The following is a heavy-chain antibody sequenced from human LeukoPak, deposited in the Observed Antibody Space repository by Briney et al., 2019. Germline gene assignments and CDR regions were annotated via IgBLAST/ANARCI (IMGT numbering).Heavy chain of an antibody. J-gene: IGHJ3*02. CDR2: INPSGGST. CDR3: ARDGGSGDLLSAAFDI. Sequence: ASVKVSCKASGYTFTSYYMHWVRQAPGQGLEWMGIINPSGGSTSYAQKFQGRVTMTRDTSTSTVYMELSSLRSEDTAVYYCARDGGSGDLLSAAFDIWGQGTMVTVSS. CDR1: GYTFTSYY. D-gene: IGHD2-21*02. V-gene: IGHV1-46*01.